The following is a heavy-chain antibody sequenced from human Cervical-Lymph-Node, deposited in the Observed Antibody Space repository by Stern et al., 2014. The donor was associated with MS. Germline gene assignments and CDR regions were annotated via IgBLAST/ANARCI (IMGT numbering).Heavy chain of an antibody. CDR2: INPIDGST. CDR1: GYTFTSDY. Sequence: QMQLVQSGAEVKKPGASVKVSCKASGYTFTSDYMHWVRQAPGQGLEWMGIINPIDGSTGYAQNFQGRVTLTSDTSTSTVSMELTSLRSEDTAVYYCARYLVDGRIGGPGSFDYWGQGTLVTVSS. V-gene: IGHV1-46*03. CDR3: ARYLVDGRIGGPGSFDY. J-gene: IGHJ4*02. D-gene: IGHD3-10*01.